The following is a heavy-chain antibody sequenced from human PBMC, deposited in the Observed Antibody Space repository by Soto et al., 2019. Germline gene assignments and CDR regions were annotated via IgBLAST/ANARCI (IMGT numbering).Heavy chain of an antibody. V-gene: IGHV1-46*01. CDR3: ARSSGGNFGIIIEGTNWFAP. D-gene: IGHD1-26*01. CDR2: INPHGGST. J-gene: IGHJ5*02. CDR1: RDTFTSYY. Sequence: ASVKVSCKAPRDTFTSYYINWVRQAPGQGLEWMGVINPHGGSTAYAQKFKGRVTLTRATSASTVYMEVSSLTSEDTAMDYCARSSGGNFGIIIEGTNWFAPWGQGTLVTVSS.